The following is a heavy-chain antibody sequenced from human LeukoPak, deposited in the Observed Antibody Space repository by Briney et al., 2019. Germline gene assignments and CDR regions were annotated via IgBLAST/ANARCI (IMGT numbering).Heavy chain of an antibody. D-gene: IGHD6-19*01. CDR2: INHSGST. CDR3: ASIEKEQWLVLGY. J-gene: IGHJ4*02. Sequence: SETLSLTCAVYGGSFSGYYWSWIRQPPGKGLEWIGEINHSGSTNYNPSLKSRVTISVDTSKNQFSLKLSSVTAADTAVYYCASIEKEQWLVLGYWGQGTLVTDSS. V-gene: IGHV4-34*01. CDR1: GGSFSGYY.